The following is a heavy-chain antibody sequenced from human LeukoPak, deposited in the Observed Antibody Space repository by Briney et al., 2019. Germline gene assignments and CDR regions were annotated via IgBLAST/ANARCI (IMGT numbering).Heavy chain of an antibody. D-gene: IGHD5-24*01. CDR1: GGSISSGDYY. Sequence: SETLSLTWTVSGGSISSGDYYWSWIRQRPGKGLEWIGYIYYSGSTYYNPSLKSRLTLSVDTSKNQFSLKLSSVTAADTAVYYCARGLDGYNYDYWGQGTLVTVSS. V-gene: IGHV4-30-4*01. CDR3: ARGLDGYNYDY. CDR2: IYYSGST. J-gene: IGHJ4*02.